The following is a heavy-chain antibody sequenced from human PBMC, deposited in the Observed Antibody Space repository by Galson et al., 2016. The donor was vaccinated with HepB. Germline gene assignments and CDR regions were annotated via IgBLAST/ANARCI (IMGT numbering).Heavy chain of an antibody. D-gene: IGHD3-22*01. CDR1: GFNFSSYW. V-gene: IGHV3-7*01. CDR2: IKHDGSET. Sequence: SLRLSCAASGFNFSSYWMTWFRQAPGKGLEWVANIKHDGSETWYVDSMRGRFTISRDNAKNSLYLQMNSLRVEDTAVYYCANLRSGSYAFDIWGQGTLVTVSS. CDR3: ANLRSGSYAFDI. J-gene: IGHJ4*02.